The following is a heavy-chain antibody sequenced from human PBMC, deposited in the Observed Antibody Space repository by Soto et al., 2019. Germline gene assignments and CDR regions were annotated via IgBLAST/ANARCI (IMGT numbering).Heavy chain of an antibody. D-gene: IGHD5-12*01. CDR3: ASGVRNIVATLLTGHFDY. Sequence: QVQLQQWGAGLLKPSETLSLTCAVYGGSFSGYYWSWIRQPPGKGLEWIGEINHSGSTNYNPSLKSRVTISVDTSKNQFSLKLSSVTAADTAVYYCASGVRNIVATLLTGHFDYWGQGTLVTVSS. CDR2: INHSGST. V-gene: IGHV4-34*01. J-gene: IGHJ4*02. CDR1: GGSFSGYY.